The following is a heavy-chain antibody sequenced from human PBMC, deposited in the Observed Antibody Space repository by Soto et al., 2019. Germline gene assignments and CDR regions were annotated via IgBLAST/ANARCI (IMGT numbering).Heavy chain of an antibody. CDR1: GYTRTELS. Sequence: QVQLVQSGAEVKKPGASVKVSCKVSGYTRTELSMHWVRHAPGKGLEWMGGFVPEDGETIYAQKLQGRVTMTENTSTDTAYMELSSLRSEETAVYYCATGDSGFDWAAWCDYWGQGTLVTVSS. J-gene: IGHJ4*02. D-gene: IGHD5-12*01. V-gene: IGHV1-24*01. CDR3: ATGDSGFDWAAWCDY. CDR2: FVPEDGET.